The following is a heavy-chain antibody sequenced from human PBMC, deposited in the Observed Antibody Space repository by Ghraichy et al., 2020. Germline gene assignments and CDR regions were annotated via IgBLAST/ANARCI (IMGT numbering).Heavy chain of an antibody. D-gene: IGHD6-13*01. Sequence: SQTLSLTCTVSGGSISSSSYYWGWIRQPPGKGLEWIGSIYYSGSTYYNPSLKSRVTISVDTSKNQFSLKLSSVTAADTAVYYCARPREAAAGTFLDYWGQGTLVTVSS. CDR3: ARPREAAAGTFLDY. CDR1: GGSISSSSYY. V-gene: IGHV4-39*01. J-gene: IGHJ4*02. CDR2: IYYSGST.